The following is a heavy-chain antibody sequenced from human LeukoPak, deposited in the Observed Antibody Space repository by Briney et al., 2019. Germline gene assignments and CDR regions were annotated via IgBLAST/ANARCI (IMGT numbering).Heavy chain of an antibody. CDR3: ATSPPPPYYDILPGYFDY. CDR2: IKQDGSEK. V-gene: IGHV3-7*01. D-gene: IGHD3-9*01. J-gene: IGHJ4*02. CDR1: GFTFSSYW. Sequence: GGSLRLSCAASGFTFSSYWMSWVRQAPGKGLEWVANIKQDGSEKYYVDSVKGRFTISRDNAKNSLYLQMNSLRAEDTAVYYCATSPPPPYYDILPGYFDYWGQGTLVTVSS.